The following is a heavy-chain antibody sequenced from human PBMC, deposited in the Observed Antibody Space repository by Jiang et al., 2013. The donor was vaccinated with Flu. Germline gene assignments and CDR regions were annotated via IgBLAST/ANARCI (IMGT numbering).Heavy chain of an antibody. CDR3: ARATRYYYGSGSYGSYLQH. J-gene: IGHJ1*01. Sequence: LAQTLSLTCAVSGDSVSSNGATWNWIRQSPSRGLEWLGRTFYKSKWYNEYGDSVKGRITINPDTSKNQFSLQLNSVTPEDTGLYFCARATRYYYGSGSYGSYLQHWGQGTVVTVSS. CDR1: GDSVSSNGAT. D-gene: IGHD3-10*01. CDR2: TFYKSKWYN. V-gene: IGHV6-1*01.